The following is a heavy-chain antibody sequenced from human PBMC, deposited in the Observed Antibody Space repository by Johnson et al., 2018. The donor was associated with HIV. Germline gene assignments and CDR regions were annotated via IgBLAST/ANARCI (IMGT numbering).Heavy chain of an antibody. Sequence: VQLVESGGGLVQPGGSLRLSCAASGFTFSSYWMSWVRQAPGQGLEWVANIKQDGSEKYYVDSVKGRFTISRDNAKNSLYLQMNSLRAEDTAVYYCARAAYYDFWSGYFDAFDIWGQGTMVTVSS. CDR3: ARAAYYDFWSGYFDAFDI. CDR2: IKQDGSEK. V-gene: IGHV3-7*05. J-gene: IGHJ3*02. CDR1: GFTFSSYW. D-gene: IGHD3-3*01.